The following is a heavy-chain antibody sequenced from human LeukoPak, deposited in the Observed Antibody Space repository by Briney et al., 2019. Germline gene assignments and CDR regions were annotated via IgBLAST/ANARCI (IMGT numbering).Heavy chain of an antibody. CDR3: SGQVSYYYGMDV. CDR2: IYYSGST. J-gene: IGHJ6*04. CDR1: GGSVSSGSYY. Sequence: PSETLSLPCTVSGGSVSSGSYYWSWIRQPPGKGLEWIGYIYYSGSTNYNPSLKSRVTISVDTSKNQFSLKLSSVTAADTAVYYCSGQVSYYYGMDVWGKGTTVTVSS. V-gene: IGHV4-61*01.